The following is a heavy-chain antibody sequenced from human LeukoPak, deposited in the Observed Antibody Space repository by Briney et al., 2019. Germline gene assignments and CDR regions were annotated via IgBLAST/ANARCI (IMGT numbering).Heavy chain of an antibody. CDR3: ARYSSSWLEYYFDY. CDR1: GGSSSGYY. D-gene: IGHD6-13*01. CDR2: INHSGST. V-gene: IGHV4-34*01. J-gene: IGHJ4*02. Sequence: PSETLSLTCAVYGGSSSGYYWSWIRQPPGKGLEWIGEINHSGSTNYNPSLKSRVTISVDTSKNQFSLKLSSVTAADTAVYYCARYSSSWLEYYFDYWGQGTLVTVSS.